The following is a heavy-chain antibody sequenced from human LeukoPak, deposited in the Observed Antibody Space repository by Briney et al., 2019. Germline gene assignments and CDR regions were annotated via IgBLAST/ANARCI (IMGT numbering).Heavy chain of an antibody. Sequence: PGGSLRLSCAASGFTFSSYAMSWVRQAPGKGLEWVSAISGSGGSTYYADSVKGRFTISRDNAKNSLYLQMNSLRAEDTAVYYCARDRLSSMLSGAFDIWGQGTMVTVSS. J-gene: IGHJ3*02. V-gene: IGHV3-23*01. CDR1: GFTFSSYA. CDR2: ISGSGGST. CDR3: ARDRLSSMLSGAFDI. D-gene: IGHD2-8*01.